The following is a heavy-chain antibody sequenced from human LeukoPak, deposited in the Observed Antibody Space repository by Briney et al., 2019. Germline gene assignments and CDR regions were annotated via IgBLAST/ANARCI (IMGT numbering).Heavy chain of an antibody. J-gene: IGHJ5*02. CDR3: ARDEGSGWAGNWFDP. V-gene: IGHV1-18*01. CDR1: GYTFTSYG. Sequence: GASVKVSCKASGYTFTSYGISWVRQAPGQGLEWMGWISAYNGNTNYAQKLQGRVTMTTDTSTSTAYMELRSLRSDDTAVYYCARDEGSGWAGNWFDPWGQGTLVTVSS. CDR2: ISAYNGNT. D-gene: IGHD6-19*01.